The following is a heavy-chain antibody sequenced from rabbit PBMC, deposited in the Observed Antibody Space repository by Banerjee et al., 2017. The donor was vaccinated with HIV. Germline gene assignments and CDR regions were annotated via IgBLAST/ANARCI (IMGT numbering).Heavy chain of an antibody. J-gene: IGHJ4*01. CDR2: IYTGSSGSI. D-gene: IGHD4-2*01. V-gene: IGHV1S45*01. Sequence: QEQLEESGGDLVKPEGSLTLTCKASGLDFSSSYWICWVRQAPGKGLEWIACIYTGSSGSIYYASWAKGRFTISKTSSTRVTLQMTSLTAADTATYFCARGSRYAGSSPSFNLWGPGTLVTVS. CDR1: GLDFSSSYW. CDR3: ARGSRYAGSSPSFNL.